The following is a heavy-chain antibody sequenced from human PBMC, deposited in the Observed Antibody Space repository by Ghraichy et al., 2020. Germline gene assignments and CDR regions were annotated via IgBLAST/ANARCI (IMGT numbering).Heavy chain of an antibody. CDR3: ARDSPGSDSSGLFDY. J-gene: IGHJ4*02. D-gene: IGHD3-22*01. CDR1: GFTFSSYA. CDR2: ISYDGSNK. Sequence: GGSLRLSCAASGFTFSSYAMHWVRQAPGKGLEWVAVISYDGSNKYYADSVKGRFTISRDNSKNTLYLQMNSLRAEDTAVYYCARDSPGSDSSGLFDYWGQGTLVTVSS. V-gene: IGHV3-30-3*01.